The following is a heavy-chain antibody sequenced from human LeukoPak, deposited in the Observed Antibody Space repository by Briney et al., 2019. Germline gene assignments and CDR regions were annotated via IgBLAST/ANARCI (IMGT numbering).Heavy chain of an antibody. J-gene: IGHJ6*04. Sequence: SETLSLTCGVYGGSFNTYYWSWIHQPPGKGLEWIGEINHNGRTNYNPSLKSRVTISVDSSMNQFSLKVTSVTAADTAVYYCARWTPRTEMKGLNYYYGMDVWGKGRTVTVSS. CDR1: GGSFNTYY. V-gene: IGHV4-34*01. CDR2: INHNGRT. CDR3: ARWTPRTEMKGLNYYYGMDV. D-gene: IGHD3/OR15-3a*01.